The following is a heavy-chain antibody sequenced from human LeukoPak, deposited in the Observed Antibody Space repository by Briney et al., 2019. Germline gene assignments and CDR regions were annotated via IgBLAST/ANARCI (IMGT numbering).Heavy chain of an antibody. V-gene: IGHV4-30-4*01. CDR3: AREGGTPSY. J-gene: IGHJ4*02. CDR2: IHYSGNN. Sequence: SQTLSLTCTVSGGSISSGDYYWSWIRQPPGKGLEWIGYIHYSGNNYYNPSLKSRVTISPDTSKDQFSLKLSSVPAADTAVYYCAREGGTPSYWGQGGPVTVSS. CDR1: GGSISSGDYY. D-gene: IGHD2-15*01.